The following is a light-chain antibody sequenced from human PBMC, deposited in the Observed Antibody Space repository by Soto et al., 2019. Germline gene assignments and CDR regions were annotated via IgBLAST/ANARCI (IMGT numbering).Light chain of an antibody. CDR3: QQYGRP. V-gene: IGKV3-20*01. CDR1: QSVTSDY. CDR2: GAS. Sequence: ESLLAHFPGAPSFSPGEGATLSCRASQSVTSDYLAWYQQKPGQAPRLLIHGASSRATGIPDRFSGSGSGTDFTLTISRLEPEDFAVYYCQQYGRPFGQGTKVDIK. J-gene: IGKJ1*01.